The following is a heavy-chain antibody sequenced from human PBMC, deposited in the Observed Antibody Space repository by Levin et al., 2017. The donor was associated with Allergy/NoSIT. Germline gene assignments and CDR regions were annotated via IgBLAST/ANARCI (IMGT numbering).Heavy chain of an antibody. CDR2: IYHSGST. CDR1: GGSISSSNW. D-gene: IGHD6-13*01. CDR3: ARVDIAAAGTYGY. Sequence: SSETLSLTCAVSGGSISSSNWWSWVRQPPGKGLEWIGEIYHSGSTNYNPSLKSRVTISVDKSKNQFSLKLSSVTAADTAVYYCARVDIAAAGTYGYWGQGTLVTVSS. J-gene: IGHJ4*02. V-gene: IGHV4-4*02.